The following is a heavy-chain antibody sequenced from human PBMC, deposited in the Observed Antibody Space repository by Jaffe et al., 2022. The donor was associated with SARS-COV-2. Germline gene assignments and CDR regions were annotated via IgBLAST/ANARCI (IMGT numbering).Heavy chain of an antibody. J-gene: IGHJ4*02. Sequence: EIQLVESGGGLVKPGGSLRVSCAVSGFTFSNAWMNWVRQAPGKGLEWVGHIKSKSDGGKPDYAAPVKGRFTISRDDSTNTLYLQMNSLKSDDTAVYYCTTDPLGPGILYWGQGTLVTVSS. CDR1: GFTFSNAW. CDR3: TTDPLGPGILY. CDR2: IKSKSDGGKP. D-gene: IGHD3-16*01. V-gene: IGHV3-15*01.